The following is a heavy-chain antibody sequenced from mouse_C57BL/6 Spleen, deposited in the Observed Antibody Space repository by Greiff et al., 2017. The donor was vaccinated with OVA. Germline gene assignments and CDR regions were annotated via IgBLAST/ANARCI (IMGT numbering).Heavy chain of an antibody. J-gene: IGHJ2*01. D-gene: IGHD2-4*01. CDR2: ISYDGSN. CDR3: ARRGGYDYDFGDY. CDR1: GYSITRGYY. V-gene: IGHV3-6*01. Sequence: DVKLQESGPGLVKPSQSLSLTCSVTGYSITRGYYWNWIRQFPGNKLEWMGYISYDGSNHYNPSLKNRISITRDTSKNQFFLKLNSVTTEDTATYYCARRGGYDYDFGDYWGQGTTLTVSS.